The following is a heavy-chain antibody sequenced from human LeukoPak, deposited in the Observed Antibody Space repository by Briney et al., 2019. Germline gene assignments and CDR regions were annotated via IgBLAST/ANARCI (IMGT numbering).Heavy chain of an antibody. D-gene: IGHD6-19*01. CDR1: GYTFTSYG. Sequence: ASVKVSCKASGYTFTSYGISWVRQAPGQGVERMGWISAYNGNTNYAQKLQGRVTMTTDTSTSTAYMELRSLRSDDTAVYYCARDGIAVPGTRRHYWGQGTLVTVSS. CDR2: ISAYNGNT. CDR3: ARDGIAVPGTRRHY. J-gene: IGHJ4*02. V-gene: IGHV1-18*01.